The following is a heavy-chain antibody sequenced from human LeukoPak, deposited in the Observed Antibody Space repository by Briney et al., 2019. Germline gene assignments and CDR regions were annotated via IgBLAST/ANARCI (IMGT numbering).Heavy chain of an antibody. Sequence: ASVKVSCKASGYTFSIYNMHWVRQAPGQGLEWMGIINPSGGSASDTQKFQARVTLTTDTSTSTAYMELWSLRSDDTALYYCARGGWYYYESSGYYLIDNWGQGTLVTVSS. D-gene: IGHD3-22*01. J-gene: IGHJ4*02. V-gene: IGHV1-46*01. CDR3: ARGGWYYYESSGYYLIDN. CDR1: GYTFSIYN. CDR2: INPSGGSA.